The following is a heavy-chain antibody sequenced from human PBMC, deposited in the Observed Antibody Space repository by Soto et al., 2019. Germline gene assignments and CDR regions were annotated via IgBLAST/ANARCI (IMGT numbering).Heavy chain of an antibody. D-gene: IGHD5-18*01. CDR1: GFTFSSYA. Sequence: EVQLLESGGGLVQPGGSLRLSCAASGFTFSSYAMSWVRQAPGKGLEWVSVFSGSGGSTYYADSVKGRFTISRDNSKNTLYLQMNSLRAEDTAVYYCAKVLTGYNYGFYYFDYWGQGTLVTVSS. V-gene: IGHV3-23*01. CDR2: FSGSGGST. J-gene: IGHJ4*02. CDR3: AKVLTGYNYGFYYFDY.